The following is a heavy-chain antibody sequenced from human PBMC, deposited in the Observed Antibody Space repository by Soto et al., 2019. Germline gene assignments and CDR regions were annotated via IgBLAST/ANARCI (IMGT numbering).Heavy chain of an antibody. V-gene: IGHV4-31*03. J-gene: IGHJ6*02. CDR2: IYYSGST. D-gene: IGHD4-17*01. CDR3: ARDSYGGNSGHYYYGMGV. Sequence: SETLSLTCTVSGGSISSGGYYWSWIRQHPGKGLEWIGYIYYSGSTYYNPSLKSRVTISADTSKNQFSLKLSSVTAADTAVYYCARDSYGGNSGHYYYGMGVWGQGTTVTVSS. CDR1: GGSISSGGYY.